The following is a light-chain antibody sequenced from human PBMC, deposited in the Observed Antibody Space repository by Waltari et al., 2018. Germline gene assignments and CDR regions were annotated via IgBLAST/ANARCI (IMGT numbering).Light chain of an antibody. CDR1: NIGSKS. V-gene: IGLV3-21*02. J-gene: IGLJ2*01. Sequence: SYVLTQPPSVSVAPGQTARITCGGNNIGSKSVHWYQQKPGQAPVLVVYDDTDRPSGIPERFSCSNSGNTATLTISRVEAGDEADFFCQVYDSSTDHQVFGGGTKLTVL. CDR2: DDT. CDR3: QVYDSSTDHQV.